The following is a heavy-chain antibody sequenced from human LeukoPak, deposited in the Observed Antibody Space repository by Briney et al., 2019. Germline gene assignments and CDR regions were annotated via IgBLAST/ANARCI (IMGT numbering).Heavy chain of an antibody. V-gene: IGHV1-2*02. CDR3: ARDGPPYYYGSGSSPY. CDR2: INPNSGGT. J-gene: IGHJ4*02. Sequence: RASVKVSCMASGYTFTGYYMHWVRQAPGQGLEWMGWINPNSGGTNYAQKFQGRVTMTRDTSISTAYMELSRLRSDDTAVYYCARDGPPYYYGSGSSPYWGQGTLVTVSS. CDR1: GYTFTGYY. D-gene: IGHD3-10*01.